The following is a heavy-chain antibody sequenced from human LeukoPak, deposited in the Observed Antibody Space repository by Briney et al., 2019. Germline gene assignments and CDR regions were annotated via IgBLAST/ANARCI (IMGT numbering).Heavy chain of an antibody. CDR3: ASHYSNPHIGPIYYFDY. V-gene: IGHV3-7*01. Sequence: PGGSLRLSCAASGFTFSSYWMSWVRQAPGKGLEWVANIKQDGGEKYYVDSVKGRFTISRDNAKNSLYLQMNSLRAEDTAVYYCASHYSNPHIGPIYYFDYWGQGTLVTVSS. CDR2: IKQDGGEK. J-gene: IGHJ4*02. CDR1: GFTFSSYW. D-gene: IGHD4-11*01.